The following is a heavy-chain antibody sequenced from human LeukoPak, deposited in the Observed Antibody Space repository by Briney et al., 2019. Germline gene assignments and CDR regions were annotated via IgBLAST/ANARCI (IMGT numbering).Heavy chain of an antibody. V-gene: IGHV4-59*01. CDR1: GGSISVYY. CDR2: IYNSGST. J-gene: IGHJ4*02. CDR3: ARDRELGY. Sequence: PSETLSLTCTVSGGSISVYYWSWVRQPPGKGLEWIGYIYNSGSTNYNPSLKSRPTISVDTSKNQFSLKLRSVTAADTAVYYCARDRELGYWGQGTLVTVSS. D-gene: IGHD3-10*01.